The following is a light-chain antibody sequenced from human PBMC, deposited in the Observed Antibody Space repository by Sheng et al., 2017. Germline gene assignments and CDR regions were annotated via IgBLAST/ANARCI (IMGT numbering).Light chain of an antibody. CDR1: SSDVGGYDY. CDR2: DVI. J-gene: IGLJ1*01. Sequence: QSALTQPRSVSGSPGQSVTISCTGTSSDVGGYDYVSWYQQHPGKAPKFMIYDVIKRPSGVPDRFSGSKSGNTASLTISGLQAEDEADYYCNSYTTSGTHVFGTGTKVTVL. V-gene: IGLV2-11*01. CDR3: NSYTTSGTHV.